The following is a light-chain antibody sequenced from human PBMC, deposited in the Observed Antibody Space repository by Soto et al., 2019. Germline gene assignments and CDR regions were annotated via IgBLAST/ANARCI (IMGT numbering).Light chain of an antibody. CDR2: DVG. J-gene: IGLJ1*01. V-gene: IGLV2-14*01. Sequence: QSVLTQPASVSGSPGQSIAISCTGTSSDVGGYNYVSWYQQHPGKAPKLMIYDVGSRPSGVSDRFSGSKSGNTASLTISGLRAEDEADYYCCSYTTTSTGVFGTGTKVPVL. CDR1: SSDVGGYNY. CDR3: CSYTTTSTGV.